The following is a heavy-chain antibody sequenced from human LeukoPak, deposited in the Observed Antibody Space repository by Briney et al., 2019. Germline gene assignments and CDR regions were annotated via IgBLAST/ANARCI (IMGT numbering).Heavy chain of an antibody. J-gene: IGHJ5*02. CDR1: GGSFSGYY. CDR3: ARVGYDPNWFDP. Sequence: SETLSLTCAVYGGSFSGYYWSWIRQPPGKGLEWIGYIYYSGSTNYNPSLKSRVTISVDTSKNQFSLKLSSVTAADTAVYYCARVGYDPNWFDPWGQGTLVTVSS. V-gene: IGHV4-59*01. CDR2: IYYSGST. D-gene: IGHD3-16*01.